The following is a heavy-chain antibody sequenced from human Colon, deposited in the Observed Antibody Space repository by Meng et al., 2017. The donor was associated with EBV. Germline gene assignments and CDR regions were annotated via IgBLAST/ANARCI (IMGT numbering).Heavy chain of an antibody. CDR1: GDSVATGRYY. CDR3: ARVSGRSFDP. CDR2: IYYIGGT. V-gene: IGHV4-61*01. J-gene: IGHJ5*02. Sequence: QVQRPESGPGLVKPSETLSPTCTVSGDSVATGRYYWSWIRQPPGKGLEWIAYIYYIGGTNYNPSLKSRLTISLDTSKNQFSLSLRSVTAADTAVYYCARVSGRSFDPWGQGTLVTVSS. D-gene: IGHD3-10*01.